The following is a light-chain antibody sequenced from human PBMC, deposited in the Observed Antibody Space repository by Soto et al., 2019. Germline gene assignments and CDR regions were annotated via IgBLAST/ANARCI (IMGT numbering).Light chain of an antibody. CDR1: QSVSSNY. V-gene: IGKV3-20*01. J-gene: IGKJ1*01. CDR3: QQYAGSPQT. CDR2: GAS. Sequence: EIVLTQSPGTLSSSPGESATLSCRASQSVSSNYLAWYQQKPGQAPRLLIYGASSRATGIPARFSGSGSGTDFTLTISRLEPEDFAVYYCQQYAGSPQTFGQGTKVDIK.